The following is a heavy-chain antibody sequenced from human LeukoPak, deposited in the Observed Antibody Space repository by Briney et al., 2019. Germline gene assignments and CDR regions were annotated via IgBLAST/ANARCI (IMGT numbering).Heavy chain of an antibody. CDR2: ISSSGSTI. CDR3: ATRRGGYSYGSGFDY. Sequence: GGSLRLSCAASGFTFSSYEMNWVRQAPGKGLEWVSYISSSGSTIYYADSVKGRFTISRDNSKNTLFLQMNSLRAEDTAVYYCATRRGGYSYGSGFDYWGQGTLVTVSS. D-gene: IGHD5-18*01. V-gene: IGHV3-48*03. J-gene: IGHJ4*02. CDR1: GFTFSSYE.